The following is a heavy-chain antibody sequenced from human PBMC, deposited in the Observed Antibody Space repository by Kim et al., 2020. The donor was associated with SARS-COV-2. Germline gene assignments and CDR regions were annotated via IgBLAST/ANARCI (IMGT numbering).Heavy chain of an antibody. J-gene: IGHJ4*02. D-gene: IGHD1-26*01. CDR3: ARGTVGLNVPYYFDY. Sequence: PSLKSRVTISVDTSKNQFSLKLSSVTAADTAVYYCARGTVGLNVPYYFDYWGQGTLVTVSS. V-gene: IGHV4-31*02.